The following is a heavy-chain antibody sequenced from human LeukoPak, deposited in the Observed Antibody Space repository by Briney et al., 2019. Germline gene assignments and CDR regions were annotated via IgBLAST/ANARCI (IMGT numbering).Heavy chain of an antibody. CDR3: AKGEWLLKAFDF. J-gene: IGHJ3*01. CDR1: GFTFSSYA. D-gene: IGHD6-19*01. V-gene: IGHV3-23*01. CDR2: ISGSGGST. Sequence: PGGSLRLSCAASGFTFSSYAMSWVRQAPGKGLEWLSAISGSGGSTYYADSVKGRFTISRDNSKNTLYLQMHSLRAEDTAVYYCAKGEWLLKAFDFWGQGTMVTVSS.